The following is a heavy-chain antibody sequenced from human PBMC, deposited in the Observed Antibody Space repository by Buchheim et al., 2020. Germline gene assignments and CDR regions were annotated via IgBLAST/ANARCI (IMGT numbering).Heavy chain of an antibody. CDR2: ISGSGGDR. V-gene: IGHV3-23*01. CDR3: VKSPFDF. J-gene: IGHJ4*02. Sequence: ELQLLESGGGLAQPGGSLRLSCAASGFTFSSYAMSWVRQAPGKGLEWVSVISGSGGDRYYADSVKGRFTISRDNAKNSVYLQMNSLRADDTAVYYCVKSPFDFWGQGTL. CDR1: GFTFSSYA.